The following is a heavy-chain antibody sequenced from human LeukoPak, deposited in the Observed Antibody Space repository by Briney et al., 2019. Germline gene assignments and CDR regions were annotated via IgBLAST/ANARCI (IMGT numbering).Heavy chain of an antibody. CDR2: ISSSGTTI. V-gene: IGHV3-11*01. J-gene: IGHJ4*02. Sequence: TGGSLRLSCAASGFTVSSNYMSWIRQAPGKGLEWVSYISSSGTTIYYADSVKGRFTISRDNAKNSLYLQMNSLRAEDTAVYYCARRRDSGSLQHFDYWGQGTLVTVSS. CDR1: GFTVSSNY. D-gene: IGHD1-26*01. CDR3: ARRRDSGSLQHFDY.